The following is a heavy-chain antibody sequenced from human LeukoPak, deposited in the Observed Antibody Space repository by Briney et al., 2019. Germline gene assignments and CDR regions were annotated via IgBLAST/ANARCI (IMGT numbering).Heavy chain of an antibody. Sequence: SVKVSCKASGGTFSSYAISWVRQAPGQGLEWMGGIIPIFGTANYAQKFQGRVTITADESTSTAYMELSSLRSEDTAVYYCATVPLARCSSWYCEVKKVYYFDYWGQGTLVTVSS. CDR2: IIPIFGTA. V-gene: IGHV1-69*13. D-gene: IGHD6-13*01. J-gene: IGHJ4*02. CDR3: ATVPLARCSSWYCEVKKVYYFDY. CDR1: GGTFSSYA.